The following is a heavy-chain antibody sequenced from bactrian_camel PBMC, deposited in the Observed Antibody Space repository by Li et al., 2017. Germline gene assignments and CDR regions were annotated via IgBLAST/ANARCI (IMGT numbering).Heavy chain of an antibody. V-gene: IGHV3S6*01. Sequence: HVQLVESGGGLAQPGGSLRLSCAASGFTFSSVYMMWVRQAPGKGLEWVSGIYLDGRDTYYADSVKGRFTISKDNAKNTLYLQMNNLKPEDTAMYSCAADGPPFDCNVGSWYYPSGQGTQVTVS. CDR1: GFTFSSVY. CDR2: IYLDGRDT. J-gene: IGHJ4*01. D-gene: IGHD2*01.